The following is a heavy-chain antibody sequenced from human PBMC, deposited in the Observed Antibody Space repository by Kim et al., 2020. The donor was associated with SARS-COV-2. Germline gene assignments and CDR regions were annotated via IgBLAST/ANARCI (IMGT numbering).Heavy chain of an antibody. CDR2: ISAYNGNT. CDR3: ARDLPGVTYYYDSSGYYGYYGMDV. Sequence: ASVKVSCKASGYTFTSYGISWVRQAPGQGLEWMGWISAYNGNTNYAQKLQGRVTMTTDTSTSTAYMELRSLRSDDTAVYYCARDLPGVTYYYDSSGYYGYYGMDVWGQGTTVTVSS. CDR1: GYTFTSYG. V-gene: IGHV1-18*04. J-gene: IGHJ6*02. D-gene: IGHD3-22*01.